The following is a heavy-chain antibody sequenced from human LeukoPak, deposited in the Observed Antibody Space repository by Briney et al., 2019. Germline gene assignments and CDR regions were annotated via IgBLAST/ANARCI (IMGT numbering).Heavy chain of an antibody. J-gene: IGHJ4*02. D-gene: IGHD1-26*01. Sequence: PSETLSLTCTVPGGSVSSASYYWSWIRQPPGRGLEWIGFIYYDGSTSYNPSLKSRVTLSVDTSKNQFSLKLSSVTAADSALYYCARILVGATTDYWGQGTLVTVSS. CDR1: GGSVSSASYY. CDR2: IYYDGST. CDR3: ARILVGATTDY. V-gene: IGHV4-61*01.